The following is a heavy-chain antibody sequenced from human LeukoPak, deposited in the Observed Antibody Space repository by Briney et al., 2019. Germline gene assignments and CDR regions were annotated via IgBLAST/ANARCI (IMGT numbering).Heavy chain of an antibody. V-gene: IGHV4-39*01. CDR2: IYYSGST. CDR1: GGSISSYS. Sequence: PSETLSLTCTVSGGSISSYSWSWIRQPPGKGLEWIGSIYYSGSTYYNPSLKSRVTISVDTSKNQFSLKLSSVTAADTAVYYCARQHLVAAGPFFDYWGQGTLVTVSS. CDR3: ARQHLVAAGPFFDY. J-gene: IGHJ4*02. D-gene: IGHD5-12*01.